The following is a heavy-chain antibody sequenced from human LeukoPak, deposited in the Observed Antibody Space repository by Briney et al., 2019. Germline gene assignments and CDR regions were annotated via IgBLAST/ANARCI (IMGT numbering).Heavy chain of an antibody. D-gene: IGHD6-19*01. CDR1: GDTISNYA. CDR2: IIPIFGAA. V-gene: IGHV1-69*13. J-gene: IGHJ6*02. Sequence: SVKVSCKASGDTISNYAIHRIRQAPGQGLEWMGGIIPIFGAANFAQKFQGRVTITADESTSTAYMELSSLRSEDTAVYYCARDRAGIAVAGTQNYYYGMDVWGQGTTVTVSS. CDR3: ARDRAGIAVAGTQNYYYGMDV.